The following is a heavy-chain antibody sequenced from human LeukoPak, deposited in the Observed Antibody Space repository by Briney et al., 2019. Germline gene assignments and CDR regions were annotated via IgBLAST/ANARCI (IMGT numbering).Heavy chain of an antibody. D-gene: IGHD1-1*01. V-gene: IGHV4-38-2*02. Sequence: SETLSLTCTVSGYSISSGYYWGWIRQPPGKGLEWIGSIYHSGSTYYNPSLKSRVTISRDTSKNQFSLKLSSVTAADTAVYYCARLTGTSYYYFYFMDVWGKGTTVTVSS. CDR1: GYSISSGYY. J-gene: IGHJ6*03. CDR2: IYHSGST. CDR3: ARLTGTSYYYFYFMDV.